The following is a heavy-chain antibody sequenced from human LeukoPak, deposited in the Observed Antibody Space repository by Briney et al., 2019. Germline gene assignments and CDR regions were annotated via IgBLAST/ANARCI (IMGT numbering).Heavy chain of an antibody. CDR1: GGSISNYY. D-gene: IGHD6-6*01. Sequence: SETLSLTCAVSGGSISNYYWSRIRQPPGKGLEWIGYIYNNVNTDYNPSLKSRVTISVDTSKTQFSLKLRSVTAADTAVYYCACSSSAGPEYWGQGILVTVSS. J-gene: IGHJ4*02. CDR3: ACSSSAGPEY. CDR2: IYNNVNT. V-gene: IGHV4-59*08.